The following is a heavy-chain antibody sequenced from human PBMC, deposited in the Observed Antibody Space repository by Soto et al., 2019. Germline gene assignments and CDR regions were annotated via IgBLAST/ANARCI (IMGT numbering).Heavy chain of an antibody. CDR3: AREESDSITIFVPARPYYYYGMDV. D-gene: IGHD3-3*01. J-gene: IGHJ6*02. CDR2: INPSGGST. V-gene: IGHV1-46*01. CDR1: GYTFTSYY. Sequence: ASVKVSCKASGYTFTSYYMHWVRQAPGQGLEWMGIINPSGGSTSYAQKFQGRVTITRDTSTSTAYMELSSLKSEDTAVYYCAREESDSITIFVPARPYYYYGMDVWGQGTTVTVSS.